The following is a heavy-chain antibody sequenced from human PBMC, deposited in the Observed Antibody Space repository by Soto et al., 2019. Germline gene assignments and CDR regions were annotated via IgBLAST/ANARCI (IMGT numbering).Heavy chain of an antibody. D-gene: IGHD2-21*02. CDR1: GFTFSSYS. J-gene: IGHJ4*02. CDR2: ISSSSSYI. Sequence: EVQLVESGGGLVKPGGSLRLSCAASGFTFSSYSMNWVRQXPGXXXXWVSSISSSSSYIYYADSVKGRFTISRYNAKNSRYLQMNSLRAEDTAVYYCARWXPTVVTSSGFDYWGQGTLVTVSS. CDR3: ARWXPTVVTSSGFDY. V-gene: IGHV3-21*01.